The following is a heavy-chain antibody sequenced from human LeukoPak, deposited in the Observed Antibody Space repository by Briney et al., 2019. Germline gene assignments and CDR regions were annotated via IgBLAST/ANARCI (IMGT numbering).Heavy chain of an antibody. CDR2: INSYWSST. J-gene: IGHJ6*02. CDR3: ARVGYYAFCSGSSFYYYYGMDV. Sequence: PGGSLRLSCAASGFTFSSDWMHWVRQAPGKGLVLVSRINSYWSSTSYADSVNGRFTISRDNANNTLYLQMNSLRAEDTGVYYCARVGYYAFCSGSSFYYYYGMDVWGQGTTVTVSS. V-gene: IGHV3-74*01. CDR1: GFTFSSDW. D-gene: IGHD3-3*01.